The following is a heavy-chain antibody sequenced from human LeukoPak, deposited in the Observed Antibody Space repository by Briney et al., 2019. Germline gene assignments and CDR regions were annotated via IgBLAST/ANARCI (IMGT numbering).Heavy chain of an antibody. Sequence: ASVKVSCKASGGTFSRHAFTWVRQAPGQGLEWMGIINPSGGSTSYAQKFQGRVTMTRDTSTSTVYMELSSLRSEDTAVYYCARDLGWELPGNAFDIWGQGTMVTVSS. CDR2: INPSGGST. V-gene: IGHV1-46*01. J-gene: IGHJ3*02. D-gene: IGHD1-26*01. CDR1: GGTFSRHA. CDR3: ARDLGWELPGNAFDI.